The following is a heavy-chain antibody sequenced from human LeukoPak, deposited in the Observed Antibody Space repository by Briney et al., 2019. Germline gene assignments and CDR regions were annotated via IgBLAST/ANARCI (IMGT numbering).Heavy chain of an antibody. Sequence: GGSLRLSCAASGFTFSNYAIHWVRQAPGKGLEWAASIRFNGNFYADYVKGRFTISRDNSKSTVSLQMDTLRTEDTALYYCARENWDFGFWGQGTLVTVSS. D-gene: IGHD7-27*01. V-gene: IGHV3-30*02. CDR1: GFTFSNYA. J-gene: IGHJ4*02. CDR2: IRFNGN. CDR3: ARENWDFGF.